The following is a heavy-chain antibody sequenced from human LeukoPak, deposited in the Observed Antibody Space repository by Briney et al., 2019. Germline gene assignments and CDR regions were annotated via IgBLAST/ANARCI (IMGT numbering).Heavy chain of an antibody. CDR1: GYTFTSYY. J-gene: IGHJ4*02. V-gene: IGHV1-46*01. Sequence: GASVKVSCKASGYTFTSYYMHWVRQAPGQGLEWMGIINPSGGSTSYAQKFQGRATMTRDMSTSTVYMELSSLRSEDTAVYYCARDSSSFIFDYWGQGTLVTVSS. CDR2: INPSGGST. CDR3: ARDSSSFIFDY. D-gene: IGHD6-13*01.